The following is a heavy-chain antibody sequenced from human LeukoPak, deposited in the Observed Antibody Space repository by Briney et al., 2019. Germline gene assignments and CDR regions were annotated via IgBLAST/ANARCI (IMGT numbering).Heavy chain of an antibody. V-gene: IGHV1-2*02. Sequence: ASVKVSCKASGYTFTGYYMHCVRQAPGQGLEWMGWINPNSGGTNYAQKFQGRVTMTRDTSISTAYMELSRLRSDDTAVYYCARETMPSGSYVYWGQGTLVTVSS. CDR1: GYTFTGYY. CDR3: ARETMPSGSYVY. J-gene: IGHJ4*02. CDR2: INPNSGGT. D-gene: IGHD1-26*01.